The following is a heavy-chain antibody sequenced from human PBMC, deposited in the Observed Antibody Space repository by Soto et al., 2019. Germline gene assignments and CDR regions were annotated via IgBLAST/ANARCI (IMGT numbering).Heavy chain of an antibody. CDR1: GGSFSGYY. CDR2: INHSGST. D-gene: IGHD1-26*01. V-gene: IGHV4-34*01. Sequence: SETLSLTCAVYGGSFSGYYWSWIRPPPGKGLEWIGEINHSGSTNYNPSLKSRVTISVDTSKNQFSLKLSSVTAADTAVYYCARGRKLPRDGKGPPRYYMDVWGKGTTVTVSS. J-gene: IGHJ6*03. CDR3: ARGRKLPRDGKGPPRYYMDV.